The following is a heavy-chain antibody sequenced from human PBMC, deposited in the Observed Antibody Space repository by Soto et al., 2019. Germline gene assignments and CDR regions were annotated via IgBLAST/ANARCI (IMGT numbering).Heavy chain of an antibody. V-gene: IGHV4-59*01. J-gene: IGHJ4*02. Sequence: QVQLQESGPGLVKPSETLSLTCTVSGGSISSYYWSWIRQPPGKGLEWIGYIYYSGSTNYNPSLKSRVSISVDTSKNKCALRLSSVTTADKPVYYCARRVPHTSGWYLEYWGQGTMVTVSS. CDR3: ARRVPHTSGWYLEY. CDR2: IYYSGST. D-gene: IGHD6-19*01. CDR1: GGSISSYY.